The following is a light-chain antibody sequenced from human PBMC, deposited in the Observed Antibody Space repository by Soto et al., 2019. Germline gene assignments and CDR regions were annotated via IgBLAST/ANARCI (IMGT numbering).Light chain of an antibody. CDR2: EVS. Sequence: QSVLTQPASVSGSPGQPITISCTGTSSDVGGYNYVSWYQQHPGKAPKLMIYEVSNRPSGVSHRFSGSKSGNTASLTISGLQAEDEADYYCSSYTSSSTPYVFGTGTKVTVL. V-gene: IGLV2-14*01. J-gene: IGLJ1*01. CDR1: SSDVGGYNY. CDR3: SSYTSSSTPYV.